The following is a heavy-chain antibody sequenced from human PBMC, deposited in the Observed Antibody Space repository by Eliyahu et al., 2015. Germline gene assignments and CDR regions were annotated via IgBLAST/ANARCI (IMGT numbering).Heavy chain of an antibody. D-gene: IGHD3-9*01. CDR2: IYWDDDK. CDR1: GFSLSTSGVG. Sequence: QITLKESGPTLVKSTQTLTLTCNFSGFSLSTSGVGVGWIRQPPGKALEWLALIYWDDDKRYSPSLKSRLTITKDTSKNQVVLTMTNMDPVDTATYYCAHRVVRSFDWSVAYFDSWGQGTLVTVSS. V-gene: IGHV2-5*02. J-gene: IGHJ4*02. CDR3: AHRVVRSFDWSVAYFDS.